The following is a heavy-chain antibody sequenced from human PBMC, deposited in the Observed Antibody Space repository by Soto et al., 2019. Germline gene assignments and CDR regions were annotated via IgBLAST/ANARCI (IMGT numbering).Heavy chain of an antibody. CDR1: GGYISSYY. V-gene: IGHV4-59*08. J-gene: IGHJ4*02. Sequence: QVQLQESGPGLVKPSDTLSLTCTVSGGYISSYYWSWIRQPPGKGLEWIGYIYYSGSTNYNPSLKSRLTISVDTSKNQFSLKLSSVTAADTAVYYCARRWGRIFDYWGQGTLVTASS. D-gene: IGHD7-27*01. CDR2: IYYSGST. CDR3: ARRWGRIFDY.